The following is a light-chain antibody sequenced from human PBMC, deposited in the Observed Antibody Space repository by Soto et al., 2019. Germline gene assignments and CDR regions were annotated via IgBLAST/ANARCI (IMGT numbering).Light chain of an antibody. CDR3: SSYTSSSTLVV. V-gene: IGLV2-14*03. J-gene: IGLJ2*01. CDR2: DVS. CDR1: SSDIGAYNY. Sequence: QSALTQPASVSESPGQSITISCTGTSSDIGAYNYVSWYQHHPGKAPKLMIYDVSSRPSGISNRFSGSKSGNTASLTISGLQAEDEADYYCSSYTSSSTLVVFGGGTKLTVL.